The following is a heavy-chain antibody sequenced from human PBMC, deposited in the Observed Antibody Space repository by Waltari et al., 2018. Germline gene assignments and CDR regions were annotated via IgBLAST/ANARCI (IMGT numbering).Heavy chain of an antibody. J-gene: IGHJ4*02. CDR2: VNHGGXI. V-gene: IGHV4-34*01. D-gene: IGHD4-17*01. Sequence: QVQLQPXGXGLLKXSEXLSPPCVVSGGSXSGHYWTWIRQPPGKGLEWIGEVNHGGXIKYNPSLKTXVTISLDTSEKQFSLTLXSVTAADTXMXYCXRDGEELATPHXWGQGTLVSVSS. CDR1: GGSXSGHY. CDR3: XRDGEELATPHX.